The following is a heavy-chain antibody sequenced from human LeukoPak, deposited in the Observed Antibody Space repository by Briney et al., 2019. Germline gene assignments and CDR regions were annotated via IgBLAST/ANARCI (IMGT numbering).Heavy chain of an antibody. D-gene: IGHD2-2*01. J-gene: IGHJ4*02. CDR2: IYSDGTT. CDR1: GFTVSSNY. V-gene: IGHV3-53*01. Sequence: PGGSLRLSCAAPGFTVSSNYMSWVRQAPGMGLEWVSIIYSDGTTYYVDSVRGRFTISSDNSKNTLYLQMNSLRAEDTAVYYCARWFCSSTSCYYGYWGQGTLVTVSS. CDR3: ARWFCSSTSCYYGY.